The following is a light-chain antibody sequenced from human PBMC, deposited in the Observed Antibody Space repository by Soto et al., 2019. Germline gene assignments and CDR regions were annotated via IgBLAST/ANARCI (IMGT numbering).Light chain of an antibody. CDR2: EVT. CDR3: SSLTSSSTPGV. J-gene: IGLJ1*01. V-gene: IGLV2-14*01. CDR1: SSDVGGYNY. Sequence: QSVLTQPASVSGSPGQSITISCTGSSSDVGGYNYVSWYQHHPGKAPKLIIFEVTNRPSGVSNRFSGSKSGNTASLTTSGLQAEDEADYYCSSLTSSSTPGVFGTGTKLTVL.